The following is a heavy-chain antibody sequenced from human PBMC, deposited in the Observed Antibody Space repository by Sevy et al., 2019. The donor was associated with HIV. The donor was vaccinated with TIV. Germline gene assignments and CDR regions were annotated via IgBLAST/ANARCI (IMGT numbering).Heavy chain of an antibody. CDR2: ISTSSSYI. CDR3: ARDLEEYCSGGSCTRFDY. J-gene: IGHJ4*02. CDR1: GFTFSSYN. Sequence: GSLRLSCAASGFTFSSYNMNWVRQAPGKGLEWVSSISTSSSYIYYADSVKGRFTISRDNARNSLYLQMNSLRAADTAVYYCARDLEEYCSGGSCTRFDYWGQGTLVTVSS. V-gene: IGHV3-21*06. D-gene: IGHD2-15*01.